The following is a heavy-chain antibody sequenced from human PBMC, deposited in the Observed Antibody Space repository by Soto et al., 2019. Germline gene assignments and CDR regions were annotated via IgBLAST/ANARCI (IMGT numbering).Heavy chain of an antibody. J-gene: IGHJ4*02. CDR2: ISGSAATT. CDR3: AGDRSYYDSSGSYSPPY. Sequence: EVQLLESGGGLVQPGGSLRLSCAASGFTFSSYAMNWVRQAPGKGLEWVSAISGSAATTHFADSVKGRFHISRDNSKNTPYLLMRSLRAEDTAVYYCAGDRSYYDSSGSYSPPYWGRGTLVTVSS. D-gene: IGHD3-22*01. V-gene: IGHV3-23*01. CDR1: GFTFSSYA.